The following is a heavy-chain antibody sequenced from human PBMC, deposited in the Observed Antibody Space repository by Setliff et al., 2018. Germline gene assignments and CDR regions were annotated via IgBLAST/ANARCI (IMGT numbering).Heavy chain of an antibody. CDR2: INPGGGST. D-gene: IGHD2-15*01. CDR3: ARDSPEMVAPPAAHCFDP. V-gene: IGHV1-46*01. CDR1: GYTFTNHY. J-gene: IGHJ5*02. Sequence: ASVKVSCKASGYTFTNHYMHWVRQAPGQGLEWMGMINPGGGSTTYAQKFQGRVTMTRDTSTSTVYMELSSLRTEDTAVYYCARDSPEMVAPPAAHCFDPWGQGTLVTVSS.